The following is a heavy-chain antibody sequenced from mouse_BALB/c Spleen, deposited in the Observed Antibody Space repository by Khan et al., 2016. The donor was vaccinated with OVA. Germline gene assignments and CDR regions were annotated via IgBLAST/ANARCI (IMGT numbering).Heavy chain of an antibody. D-gene: IGHD1-1*01. CDR3: ARIKKIVATYFDY. CDR2: TNPTNGRT. J-gene: IGHJ2*01. V-gene: IGHV1S81*02. Sequence: QVQLQQPGAELVKAGASVKMSCKASGYTFTSYWMYWVKQRLGQGLEWFAETNPTNGRTYYNEKFKSKATLTVDKSSSTAFLLHSGSTFEDSSVYYCARIKKIVATYFDYWGQGTTLTVSS. CDR1: GYTFTSYW.